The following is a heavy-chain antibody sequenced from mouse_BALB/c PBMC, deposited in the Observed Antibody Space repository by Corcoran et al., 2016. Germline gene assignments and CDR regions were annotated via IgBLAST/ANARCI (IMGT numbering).Heavy chain of an antibody. J-gene: IGHJ4*01. V-gene: IGHV1S34*01. D-gene: IGHD3-1*01. Sequence: LVKTGASLKISCKASGYSFTGYYMHCVKQSHGKSLEWIGYISCYNGATSYNQKFKGKATFTVDTSSSTAYMQFNSLTSEDSAVYYWARRAFYYARDYWGQGTSVTVSS. CDR3: ARRAFYYARDY. CDR1: GYSFTGYY. CDR2: ISCYNGAT.